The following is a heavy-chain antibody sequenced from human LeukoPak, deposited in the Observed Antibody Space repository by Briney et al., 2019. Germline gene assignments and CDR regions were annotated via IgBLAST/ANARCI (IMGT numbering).Heavy chain of an antibody. Sequence: SETLSLTCTVSGGPISSSSYYWGWIRQPPGKGLEWIGSIYYSGSTYYNPSLKSRVTISVDTSKNQFSLKLSSVTAADTAVYYCARASGPLGPFDPWGQGTLVTVSS. D-gene: IGHD3-10*01. V-gene: IGHV4-39*07. CDR2: IYYSGST. CDR3: ARASGPLGPFDP. CDR1: GGPISSSSYY. J-gene: IGHJ5*02.